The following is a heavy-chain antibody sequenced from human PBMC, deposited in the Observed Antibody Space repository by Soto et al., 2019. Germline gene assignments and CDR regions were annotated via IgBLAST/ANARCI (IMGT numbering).Heavy chain of an antibody. V-gene: IGHV3-23*01. J-gene: IGHJ6*02. CDR2: ISGSGGST. Sequence: GGSLRLSCAASGFTFSSYAMSWVRQAPGKGLEWASAISGSGGSTYYADSVKGRFTISRDNSKNTLYLQMNSLRAEDTAVYYCAKGQGELDYYYYGMDVWGQGTTVTVSS. CDR1: GFTFSSYA. CDR3: AKGQGELDYYYYGMDV. D-gene: IGHD1-26*01.